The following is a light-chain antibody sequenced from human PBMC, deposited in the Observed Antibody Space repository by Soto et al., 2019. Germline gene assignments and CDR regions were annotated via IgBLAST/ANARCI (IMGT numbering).Light chain of an antibody. CDR2: DVS. V-gene: IGLV2-14*03. Sequence: QSALTQPASVSGSPGQSITISSTGTRSDIGDSNYVSWYQQHPGKAPKLVIYDVSNRPTGVSTRFSGAKSANTASLTISGLQADDEADYYCSSFRSSSTSYVFGTGPKRTVL. CDR1: RSDIGDSNY. CDR3: SSFRSSSTSYV. J-gene: IGLJ1*01.